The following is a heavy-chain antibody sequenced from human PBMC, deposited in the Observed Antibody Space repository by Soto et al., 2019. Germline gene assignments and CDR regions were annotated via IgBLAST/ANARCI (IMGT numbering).Heavy chain of an antibody. CDR1: GFTFSPYW. CDR3: ARESNQDS. V-gene: IGHV3-7*03. Sequence: EVQLVESGGDLVQPGGSLRLSCVASGFTFSPYWMSWVRQAPGKGLEWVATINNDGSEKDYAESVQGRFTISRDIAQDSLSLQLTRLSAEDTAIYYSARESNQDSWGQGTLVAVSS. J-gene: IGHJ4*02. CDR2: INNDGSEK. D-gene: IGHD2-8*01.